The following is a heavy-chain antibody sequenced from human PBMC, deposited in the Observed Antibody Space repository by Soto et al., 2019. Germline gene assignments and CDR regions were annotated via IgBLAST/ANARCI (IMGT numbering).Heavy chain of an antibody. CDR3: ARRERAAGTDWWFDP. Sequence: SETLSLTCTVSGGSISSSIFHWGWIRQPPGKGLEWIGSIYYSGSTYYSPSLKSRVTISVDTSKNQFSLKLSSVTAAPTHVCYCARRERAAGTDWWFDPWGQGTLVTVSS. D-gene: IGHD6-13*01. CDR1: GGSISSSIFH. CDR2: IYYSGST. J-gene: IGHJ5*02. V-gene: IGHV4-39*01.